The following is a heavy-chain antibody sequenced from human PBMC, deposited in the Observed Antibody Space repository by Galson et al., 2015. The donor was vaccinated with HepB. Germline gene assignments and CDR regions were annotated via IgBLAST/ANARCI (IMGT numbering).Heavy chain of an antibody. D-gene: IGHD3-10*01. CDR3: AKVEFAARNWFFDL. J-gene: IGHJ2*01. V-gene: IGHV3-30*18. CDR2: MSYDGSEE. CDR1: GFTFSSYD. Sequence: SLRLSCAASGFTFSSYDMHWVRQAPGKGLEWVAVMSYDGSEEYYIDSVKDRFIISRDNSENKLYLQMNSLRGDDTAVYHCAKVEFAARNWFFDLWGRGTLVTVSS.